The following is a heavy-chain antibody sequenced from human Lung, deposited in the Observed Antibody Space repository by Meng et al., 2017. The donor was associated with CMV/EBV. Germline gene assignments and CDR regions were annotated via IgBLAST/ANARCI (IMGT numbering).Heavy chain of an antibody. V-gene: IGHV1-2*06. J-gene: IGHJ5*02. CDR3: ARYTGHLDP. D-gene: IGHD2-2*02. CDR1: GDTFTGYY. CDR2: INPSSGGT. Sequence: QSRRVQSGADANKPLADGKASGKAPGDTFTGYYMHWVRQAPGQGLEWMGRINPSSGGTNYAQKFQGKVTMTRDTSISTAYMELSRLRSDDTAVYYCARYTGHLDPWGQGTLVTVSS.